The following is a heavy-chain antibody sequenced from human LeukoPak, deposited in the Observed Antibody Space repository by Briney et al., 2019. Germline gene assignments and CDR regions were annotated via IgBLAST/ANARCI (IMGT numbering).Heavy chain of an antibody. CDR1: GFTFSSYS. CDR2: ISSSSSYI. Sequence: PGGSLRLSCAASGFTFSSYSMNWVRQAPGKGLEWVSSISSSSSYIYYADSVKGRFTISRDNAKNSLYLQMNSLRAEDTAVYYCARDSFGYRSSWPNTWYGMDVWGQGTTVTVSS. J-gene: IGHJ6*02. D-gene: IGHD6-13*01. CDR3: ARDSFGYRSSWPNTWYGMDV. V-gene: IGHV3-21*01.